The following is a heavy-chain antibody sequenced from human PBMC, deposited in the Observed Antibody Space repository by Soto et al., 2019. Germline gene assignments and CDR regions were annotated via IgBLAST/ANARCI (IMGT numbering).Heavy chain of an antibody. CDR2: INPSGGST. CDR1: GYTFTSYY. Sequence: QVQLVQSGAEVKKPGASVKVSCKASGYTFTSYYMHWVRQAPGQGLEWMGIINPSGGSTSYAQKFQGRVTMTRDTSTSTVYMELSSLRSEDTAVYYCARDFVVVPSALYYFDYWGQGTLVTVSP. D-gene: IGHD2-2*01. V-gene: IGHV1-46*03. J-gene: IGHJ4*02. CDR3: ARDFVVVPSALYYFDY.